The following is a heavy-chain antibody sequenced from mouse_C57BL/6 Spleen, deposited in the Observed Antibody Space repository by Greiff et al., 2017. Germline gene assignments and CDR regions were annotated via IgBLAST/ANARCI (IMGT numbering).Heavy chain of an antibody. Sequence: EVKLQQSGPVLVKPGASVKMSCKASGYTFTDYYLNWVKQSHGKSLEWLGVIIPYNGGTSYNQQFKGKATLTVDKSSSTPYMELNSLTSEDSAGYYCAIAFPIYYYGSSPLDAREYGGQGTSVTVST. V-gene: IGHV1-19*01. J-gene: IGHJ4*01. D-gene: IGHD1-1*01. CDR3: AIAFPIYYYGSSPLDAREY. CDR1: GYTFTDYY. CDR2: IIPYNGGT.